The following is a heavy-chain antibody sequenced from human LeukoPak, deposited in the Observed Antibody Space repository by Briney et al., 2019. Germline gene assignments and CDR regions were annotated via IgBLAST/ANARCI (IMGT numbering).Heavy chain of an antibody. CDR1: GFTFSDYY. CDR3: ARAPGYCSSTSCLYFDY. Sequence: PGGSLRLSCAASGFTFSDYYMSWIRQAPGKGLEWVSYISASGNTIYYADSMKGRFTISRDNAKNSLFLQMNNLRAEDTAVFYCARAPGYCSSTSCLYFDYWGQGALVTVSS. V-gene: IGHV3-11*01. J-gene: IGHJ4*02. D-gene: IGHD2-2*01. CDR2: ISASGNTI.